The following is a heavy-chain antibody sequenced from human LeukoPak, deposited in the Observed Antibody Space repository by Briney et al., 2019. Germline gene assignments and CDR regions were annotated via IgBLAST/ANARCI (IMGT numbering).Heavy chain of an antibody. Sequence: GGSLRLSCTASGFTFSSYTMHFVRQAPGQALEWVAVVSFDGNTKYYADSVKGRFTISKDNSKNTLYLYMNSLRADDSAVYYCARAGSLTHNYFGPWGQGTLVTVSS. CDR1: GFTFSSYT. V-gene: IGHV3-30-3*01. J-gene: IGHJ5*02. CDR3: ARAGSLTHNYFGP. D-gene: IGHD1-14*01. CDR2: VSFDGNTK.